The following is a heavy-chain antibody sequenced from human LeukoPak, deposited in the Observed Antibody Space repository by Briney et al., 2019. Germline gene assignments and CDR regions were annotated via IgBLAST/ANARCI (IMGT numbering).Heavy chain of an antibody. J-gene: IGHJ3*02. CDR1: GLTVNSNY. Sequence: GGSLRLSCVASGLTVNSNYISWVRQAPGKGLGWVSLTYSGGSSYYADSVKGRFTISRDIPKNTLYPQMNSLRAEDTAVYYCARTPDAFDIWGQGTLVTVSS. CDR2: TYSGGSS. CDR3: ARTPDAFDI. V-gene: IGHV3-66*01.